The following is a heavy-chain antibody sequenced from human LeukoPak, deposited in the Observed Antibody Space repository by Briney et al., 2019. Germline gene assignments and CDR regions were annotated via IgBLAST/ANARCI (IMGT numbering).Heavy chain of an antibody. V-gene: IGHV3-30*02. CDR3: AKAAYDILTGYPHHDAFDI. J-gene: IGHJ3*02. Sequence: GGSLRLSCAASGFTFSSHGMHWVRQAPGKGLEWVAFIRYDGSNKYYADSVKGRFTISRDNSKNTLYLQMNSLRAEDTAVYYCAKAAYDILTGYPHHDAFDIWGQGTMVTVSS. CDR1: GFTFSSHG. CDR2: IRYDGSNK. D-gene: IGHD3-9*01.